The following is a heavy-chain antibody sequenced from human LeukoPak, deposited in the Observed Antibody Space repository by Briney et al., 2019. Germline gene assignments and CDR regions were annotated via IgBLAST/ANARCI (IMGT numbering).Heavy chain of an antibody. Sequence: GSVKVSCKASGYTFTSYGISWVRQAPGQGLEWMGWISAYNGNTNYAQKLQGRVTMTTDKSTSTAYMELRSLRSDDTAVYYWTRDHLVVFHCDYWGQGTLVTVSS. V-gene: IGHV1-18*04. CDR1: GYTFTSYG. CDR3: TRDHLVVFHCDY. J-gene: IGHJ4*02. CDR2: ISAYNGNT. D-gene: IGHD5/OR15-5a*01.